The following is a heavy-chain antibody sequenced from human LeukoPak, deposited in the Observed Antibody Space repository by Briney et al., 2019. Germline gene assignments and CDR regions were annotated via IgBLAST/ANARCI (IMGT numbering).Heavy chain of an antibody. D-gene: IGHD3-22*01. CDR2: FNPIFGSA. J-gene: IGHJ4*02. CDR3: ATGQLLDSSGYYYYFDY. CDR1: GDSFGTYG. V-gene: IGHV1-69*05. Sequence: ASVKVSCKASGDSFGTYGITWVRQAPGEGLEWMGGFNPIFGSAQYAQKFQGRVTITMDVSARTVYMELSSLRSEDTAVYYCATGQLLDSSGYYYYFDYWGQGTLVTVSS.